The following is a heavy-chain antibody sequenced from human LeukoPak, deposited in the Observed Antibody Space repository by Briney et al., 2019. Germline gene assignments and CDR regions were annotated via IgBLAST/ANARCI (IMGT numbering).Heavy chain of an antibody. CDR1: GFTFSSYW. CDR3: AREGRVSGYDFDC. CDR2: INSDGSSI. Sequence: GGSLRLSCAASGFTFSSYWMHWVRQAPGEGLVWASRINSDGSSITYADSVKGRFTISRDNAKNTLYLQMNSLRVEDTAVYYCAREGRVSGYDFDCWGQGTLVTVSS. D-gene: IGHD5-12*01. J-gene: IGHJ4*02. V-gene: IGHV3-74*03.